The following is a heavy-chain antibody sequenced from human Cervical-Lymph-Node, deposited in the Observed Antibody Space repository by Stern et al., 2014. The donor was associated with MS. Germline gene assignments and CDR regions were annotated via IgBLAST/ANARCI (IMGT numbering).Heavy chain of an antibody. V-gene: IGHV2-5*02. CDR2: IYWDDDK. CDR1: GFSLSTSGVG. Sequence: QVTLRESGPTLVKPTQTLTLTCTFSGFSLSTSGVGVGWIRQPPGKALEWLALIYWDDDKRYSPSLKSRLTITKDTSKNQVVLTMTNMDPVDTATYAHSPRAMIVVGWGQGTLVTVSS. D-gene: IGHD3-22*01. CDR3: SPRAMIVVG. J-gene: IGHJ4*02.